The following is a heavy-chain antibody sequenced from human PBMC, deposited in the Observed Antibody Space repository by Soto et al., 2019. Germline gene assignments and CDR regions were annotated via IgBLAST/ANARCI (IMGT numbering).Heavy chain of an antibody. CDR1: GDSISSGGYS. CDR3: ARGGDYYGSGSSSRVWFDP. D-gene: IGHD3-10*01. V-gene: IGHV4-30-2*01. J-gene: IGHJ5*02. CDR2: IYHTGKT. Sequence: SETLSLTCAVSGDSISSGGYSWSWIRQPPGKGLEWIGYIYHTGKTYYNPSLKSRVTISVDKSKNQFSLKLSSVIAADTAVYYCARGGDYYGSGSSSRVWFDPWGQGTRVTVPQ.